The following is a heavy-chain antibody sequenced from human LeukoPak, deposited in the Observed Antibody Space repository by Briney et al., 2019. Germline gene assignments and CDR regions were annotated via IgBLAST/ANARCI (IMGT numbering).Heavy chain of an antibody. J-gene: IGHJ4*02. CDR2: ISYEGRDE. CDR3: AKDKVGGYASYYLADS. D-gene: IGHD3-10*01. V-gene: IGHV3-30*18. CDR1: GFIFRSFG. Sequence: GGSLRLSCAASGFIFRSFGMLWVRQVPGKGLDWVALISYEGRDEYYADSVKGRSTISRDNSKNTLYLQMNSLRAEDTAVYFCAKDKVGGYASYYLADSWGQGTLVTVSS.